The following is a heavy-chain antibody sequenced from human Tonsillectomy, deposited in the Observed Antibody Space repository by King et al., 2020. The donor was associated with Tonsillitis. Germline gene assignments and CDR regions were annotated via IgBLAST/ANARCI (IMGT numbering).Heavy chain of an antibody. V-gene: IGHV3-23*04. CDR1: GFTFSSYA. Sequence: VQLVESGGGLVQPGGSLRISCAASGFTFSSYAMSWVRQAPGKGLEWVSAISGSGGSTYYADSVKGRFTISRDNSKNTLYLQMNSLRAEDTAVYYCAKDYYDSSGYFSYGAFDIWGQGTMVTVSS. J-gene: IGHJ3*02. CDR2: ISGSGGST. D-gene: IGHD3-22*01. CDR3: AKDYYDSSGYFSYGAFDI.